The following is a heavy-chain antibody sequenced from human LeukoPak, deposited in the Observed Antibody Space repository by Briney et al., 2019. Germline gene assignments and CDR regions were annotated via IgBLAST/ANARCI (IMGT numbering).Heavy chain of an antibody. V-gene: IGHV1-2*02. CDR1: GYTFTGHY. CDR3: ARDGAVAGTGYYYYMDV. J-gene: IGHJ6*03. Sequence: ASVKVSCKASGYTFTGHYMHWVRQAPGQGLEWMRWINPNSGGTNYAQKFQGRVTMTRDTSISTAYMELSRLRSDDTAVYYCARDGAVAGTGYYYYMDVWGKGTTVTVSS. CDR2: INPNSGGT. D-gene: IGHD6-19*01.